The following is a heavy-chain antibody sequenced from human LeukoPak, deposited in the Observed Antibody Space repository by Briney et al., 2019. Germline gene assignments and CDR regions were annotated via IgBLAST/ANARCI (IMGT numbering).Heavy chain of an antibody. J-gene: IGHJ6*02. CDR3: ARGRSNYYGMDV. CDR1: DGSINNYY. Sequence: SETLSLTCSVSDGSINNYYGNWIRRPPGKGLEWIGYIYYNGNTNYSPSLKSRVTMSVDTSKNLFSLKVSSVTAADTAVYYCARGRSNYYGMDVWGQGTTVTVSS. D-gene: IGHD1-26*01. CDR2: IYYNGNT. V-gene: IGHV4-59*01.